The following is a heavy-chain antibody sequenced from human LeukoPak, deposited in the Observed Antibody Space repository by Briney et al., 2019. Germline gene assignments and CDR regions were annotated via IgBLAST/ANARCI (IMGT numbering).Heavy chain of an antibody. CDR3: ARDSYASGSDY. D-gene: IGHD1-26*01. CDR2: ITSTGSNI. CDR1: GFTFNAHH. V-gene: IGHV3-11*01. Sequence: GGSLRLSCIASGFTFNAHHMSWIRQAPGKGLEWVSYITSTGSNIYYADSVKGRFTISRDNAKNSLYLQMNSLRADDTAVYFCARDSYASGSDYWGQGTLVTVSS. J-gene: IGHJ4*02.